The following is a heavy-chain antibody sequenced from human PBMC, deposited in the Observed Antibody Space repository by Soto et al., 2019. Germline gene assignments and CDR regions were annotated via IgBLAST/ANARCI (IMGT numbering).Heavy chain of an antibody. CDR1: GYTFFRYG. D-gene: IGHD4-17*01. Sequence: QVQLVQSGPEVKKPGASVKVSCKASGYTFFRYGISWVRQAPGQGLEWMGWIRVYNGNTKYAQKVQDRVTMTTDTSTSTAYMELRSLRSDDTAVYYCARKEDYGDYVDYWGQGTLVTVSS. V-gene: IGHV1-18*04. CDR3: ARKEDYGDYVDY. CDR2: IRVYNGNT. J-gene: IGHJ4*02.